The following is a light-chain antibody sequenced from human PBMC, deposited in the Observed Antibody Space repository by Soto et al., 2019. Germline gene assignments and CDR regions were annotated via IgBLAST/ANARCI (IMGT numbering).Light chain of an antibody. CDR2: GNS. J-gene: IGLJ2*01. CDR1: ISNIGAGYD. CDR3: QSYDSSLSGVV. V-gene: IGLV1-40*01. Sequence: QSVLTLPPSVSGARGQRVTISCTGSISNIGAGYDVHWYQQLPGTAPKLLIHGNSNRPSGVPDRFSGSKSGTSASLDITGLQAEDEADYYCQSYDSSLSGVVFGGGTKLTVL.